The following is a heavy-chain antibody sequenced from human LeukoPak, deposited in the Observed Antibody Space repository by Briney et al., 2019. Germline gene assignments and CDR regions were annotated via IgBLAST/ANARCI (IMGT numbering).Heavy chain of an antibody. Sequence: SETLSLTCTVSGGSISSSSYYWGWIRQPPGKGLGWIGSIYYSGSTYYNPSLKSRVTISVDTSKNQFSLKLSSVTAADTAVYYCANGGDDFRSLDYWGQGTLVTVSS. J-gene: IGHJ4*02. V-gene: IGHV4-39*07. CDR2: IYYSGST. D-gene: IGHD3-3*01. CDR3: ANGGDDFRSLDY. CDR1: GGSISSSSYY.